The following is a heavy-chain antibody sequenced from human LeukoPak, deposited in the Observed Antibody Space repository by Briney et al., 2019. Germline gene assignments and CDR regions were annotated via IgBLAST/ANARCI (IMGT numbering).Heavy chain of an antibody. CDR3: ASVGSPNYYDSSGYYLNYYYYMDV. D-gene: IGHD3-22*01. Sequence: ASVKASCKASGYTFTSYDINWVRQATGQGLEWMGWMNPNSGNTGYAQKFQGRVTMTRNTSISTAYMELNSLRSEDTAVYYCASVGSPNYYDSSGYYLNYYYYMDVWGKGTTVTVSS. CDR1: GYTFTSYD. J-gene: IGHJ6*03. CDR2: MNPNSGNT. V-gene: IGHV1-8*01.